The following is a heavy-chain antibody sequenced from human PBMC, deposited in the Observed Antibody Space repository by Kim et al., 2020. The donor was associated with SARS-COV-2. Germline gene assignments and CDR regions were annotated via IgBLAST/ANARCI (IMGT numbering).Heavy chain of an antibody. Sequence: SETLSPTCTVSSDSITAYYWSWIRQLPGKGLEWMGYIFYSGSTNYNPSLKSRVTISWDTSRNRFSLDLTSVTGADTAVYYCARSEGRASWHQFDYWGQGILVSVSS. CDR3: ARSEGRASWHQFDY. CDR1: SDSITAYY. CDR2: IFYSGST. V-gene: IGHV4-59*01. J-gene: IGHJ4*02.